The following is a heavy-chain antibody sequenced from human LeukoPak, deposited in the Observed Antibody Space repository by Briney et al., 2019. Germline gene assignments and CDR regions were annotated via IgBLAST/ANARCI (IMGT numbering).Heavy chain of an antibody. CDR3: AKNTYGSGSYYNIDY. CDR1: AFTFSSYA. J-gene: IGHJ4*02. D-gene: IGHD3-10*01. Sequence: PGGSLRLSCAASAFTFSSYAMSWVRQAPGKGLEWVSSITGSGGSTYYADSVKGRFTISRDNSKNTLYLQMNSLRAEDTAVYYCAKNTYGSGSYYNIDYWGQGTLVTVSS. V-gene: IGHV3-23*01. CDR2: ITGSGGST.